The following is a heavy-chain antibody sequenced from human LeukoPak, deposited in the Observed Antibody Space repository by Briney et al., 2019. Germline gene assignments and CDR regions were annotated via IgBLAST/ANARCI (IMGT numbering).Heavy chain of an antibody. D-gene: IGHD2-8*01. CDR3: ARGPGYCTNGVCPSRVGYYYGMDV. Sequence: GGSLRRSCAASGFTFSSYWMHWVRQAPGKGLVWFSRSNSGGSSTNYADSVKGRFTISRDNSKNTLYLKMNSLRAEDTAVYYCARGPGYCTNGVCPSRVGYYYGMDVWGQGTTVTVSS. CDR2: SNSGGSST. J-gene: IGHJ6*02. CDR1: GFTFSSYW. V-gene: IGHV3-74*01.